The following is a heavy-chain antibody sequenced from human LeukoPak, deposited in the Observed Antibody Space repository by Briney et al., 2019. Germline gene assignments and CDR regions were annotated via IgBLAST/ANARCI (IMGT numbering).Heavy chain of an antibody. CDR2: ISAYNGNT. J-gene: IGHJ6*02. D-gene: IGHD2-21*02. Sequence: EASVNVSCKASGYTFTSYGISWVRQAPGQGLEWMGWISAYNGNTNYAQKLQGRVTMTTDTSTSTAYMELRSLRSDDTAVYYCARGTYCGGDCYLYGMDVWGQGTTVTVSS. V-gene: IGHV1-18*01. CDR3: ARGTYCGGDCYLYGMDV. CDR1: GYTFTSYG.